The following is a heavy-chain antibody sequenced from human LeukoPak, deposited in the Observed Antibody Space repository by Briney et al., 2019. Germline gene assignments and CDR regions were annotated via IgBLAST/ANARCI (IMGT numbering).Heavy chain of an antibody. J-gene: IGHJ1*01. CDR1: GGSFSGYY. Sequence: SETLSLTCAVYGGSFSGYYWSWIRQPPGKGLEWIGYIYYSGSTNYNPSLKSRVTISVDTSKNQFSLKLSSVTAADTAVYYCARGGWYPKSFQHWGQGALVTVSS. D-gene: IGHD6-19*01. CDR3: ARGGWYPKSFQH. V-gene: IGHV4-59*01. CDR2: IYYSGST.